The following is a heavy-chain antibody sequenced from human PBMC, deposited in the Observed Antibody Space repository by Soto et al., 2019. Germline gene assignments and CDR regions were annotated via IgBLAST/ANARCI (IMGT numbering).Heavy chain of an antibody. Sequence: EAQLVESGGGLVQPGRSLRLSCVGSGFIFDDFAIHWVRQAPGKGLEWVSGISWNSDSIGYADPVKGRFTISRDNAKNALYLQMNSLRVEDTALYYCTKVGGLYDFWSGPLHFDLWGQGTLVTVSS. CDR3: TKVGGLYDFWSGPLHFDL. V-gene: IGHV3-9*01. CDR2: ISWNSDSI. CDR1: GFIFDDFA. D-gene: IGHD3-3*01. J-gene: IGHJ4*02.